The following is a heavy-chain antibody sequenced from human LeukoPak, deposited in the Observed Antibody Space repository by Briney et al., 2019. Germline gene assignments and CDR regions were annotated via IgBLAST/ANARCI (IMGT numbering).Heavy chain of an antibody. D-gene: IGHD6-19*01. J-gene: IGHJ5*02. V-gene: IGHV3-48*01. CDR3: ARHCTTQWLPPGWFAP. CDR2: ISSSSSTI. Sequence: GGSLRLSCAASGFTFSSYSMNWVRQAPGQGLEWVSYISSSSSTIYYADSVKGRCTISRNNAQNSVYLQMNSVRRQDTAVYYCARHCTTQWLPPGWFAPWGQGTLVTVSS. CDR1: GFTFSSYS.